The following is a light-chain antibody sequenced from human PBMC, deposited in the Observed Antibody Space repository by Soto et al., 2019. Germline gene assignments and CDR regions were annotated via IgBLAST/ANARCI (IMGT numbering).Light chain of an antibody. CDR1: QSIGIH. CDR2: AAS. CDR3: QQDNSTPRM. J-gene: IGKJ1*01. V-gene: IGKV1-39*01. Sequence: DIQMTQSPSSLSASVADRVTITCRASQSIGIHLNWYQRKPGKAPRLLIYAASSLQSGVPSRFSGSVSGTVSTLTTRSLQPEDVATYYCQQDNSTPRMFGHGTTVAIK.